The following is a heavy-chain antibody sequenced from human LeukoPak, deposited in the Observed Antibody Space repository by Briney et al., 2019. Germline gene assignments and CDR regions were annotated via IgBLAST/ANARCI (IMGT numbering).Heavy chain of an antibody. Sequence: GESLKISCKGSGYSFTSYWIGWVRQMPGKGLEWMGIIYPSDSDTRYSPSFQGQVTISADKSISTAYLQWSSLKASDTAMYYCARQAVDIVATTYAFDIWGQGAQVTVSS. V-gene: IGHV5-51*01. D-gene: IGHD5-12*01. CDR3: ARQAVDIVATTYAFDI. CDR1: GYSFTSYW. CDR2: IYPSDSDT. J-gene: IGHJ4*02.